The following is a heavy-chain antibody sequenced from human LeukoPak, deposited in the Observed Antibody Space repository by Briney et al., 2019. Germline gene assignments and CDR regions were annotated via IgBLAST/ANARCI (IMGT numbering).Heavy chain of an antibody. CDR2: ISGDSVGS. CDR3: AKDVGGNSFFDY. V-gene: IGHV3-23*01. J-gene: IGHJ4*02. Sequence: AGGSLRLSCAAPGFTFSSYAMAWVRQAPGKGLQWVSTISGDSVGSHYTDSVQGRFTISRDNSKNTLYLQMNSLRAEDTALYCCAKDVGGNSFFDYWGQGTLVTVNS. D-gene: IGHD3-3*01. CDR1: GFTFSSYA.